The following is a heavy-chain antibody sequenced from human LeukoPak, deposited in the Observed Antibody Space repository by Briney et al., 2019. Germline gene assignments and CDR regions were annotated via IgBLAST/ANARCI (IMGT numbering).Heavy chain of an antibody. CDR1: GYTFTSCD. CDR2: MNPNSGNT. Sequence: GASVTVSCMASGYTFTSCDINWVRQAPGQGLEWMGWMNPNSGNTDYGQSFHGRITMTRDISIGTAYMELSNLTSEDTAIYYCTRGSSGRRDNWGQGTLVTVSA. D-gene: IGHD6-19*01. CDR3: TRGSSGRRDN. V-gene: IGHV1-8*01. J-gene: IGHJ4*02.